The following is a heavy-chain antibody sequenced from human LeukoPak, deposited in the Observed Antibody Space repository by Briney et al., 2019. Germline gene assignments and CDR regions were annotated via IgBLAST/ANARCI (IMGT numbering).Heavy chain of an antibody. CDR1: GGSISSYY. Sequence: SETLSLTCTVSGGSISSYYWIWIRQPPGKGLEWIGYIYYSGSTNYNPSLKSRVTISVDTSKNQFSLKLSSVTAADTAVYYCARGAHNYGSGSYLDSWGQGTLVTVSS. D-gene: IGHD3-10*01. CDR3: ARGAHNYGSGSYLDS. J-gene: IGHJ4*02. CDR2: IYYSGST. V-gene: IGHV4-59*01.